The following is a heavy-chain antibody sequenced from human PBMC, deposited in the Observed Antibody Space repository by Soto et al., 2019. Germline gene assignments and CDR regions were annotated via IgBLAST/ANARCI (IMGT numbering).Heavy chain of an antibody. D-gene: IGHD3-22*01. CDR2: IYPGDSDT. Sequence: GESLKISCKGSGYSFTSYWIGWVRQMPGKGLEWMGIIYPGDSDTRYSPSFQGQVTISADKSISTAYLQWSSLKASDTAMYYCARQGRLDSSGYYYPSGPGGRFDPWGQGTLVTVSS. J-gene: IGHJ5*02. CDR1: GYSFTSYW. V-gene: IGHV5-51*01. CDR3: ARQGRLDSSGYYYPSGPGGRFDP.